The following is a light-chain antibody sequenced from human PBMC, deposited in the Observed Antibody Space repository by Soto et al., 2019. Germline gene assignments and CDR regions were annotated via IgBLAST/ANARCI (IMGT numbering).Light chain of an antibody. CDR1: SSDVGNYNL. CDR3: CSYAGSSTFI. Sequence: QSALTQPASVSGSPGQSITISCTGTSSDVGNYNLVSWYQQHPGKAPKLMIYEVNKRPSGVSNRFSGSKSGNTASLTISGLQAEDEADYYCCSYAGSSTFIFGGGTQLTVL. J-gene: IGLJ2*01. CDR2: EVN. V-gene: IGLV2-23*02.